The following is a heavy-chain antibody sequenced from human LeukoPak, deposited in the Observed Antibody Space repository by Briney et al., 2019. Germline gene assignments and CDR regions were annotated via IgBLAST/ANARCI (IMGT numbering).Heavy chain of an antibody. CDR2: ISYDGSNK. CDR1: GFTFSSYG. V-gene: IGHV3-30*03. D-gene: IGHD5-18*01. Sequence: GGSLRLSCAASGFTFSSYGMHWVRQAPGKGLEWVAVISYDGSNKYYADSVKGRFTISRDNSKNTLYLQMNSLRAEDTAVYYCASGGGYPYYYYYMDVWGKGTTVTVSS. J-gene: IGHJ6*03. CDR3: ASGGGYPYYYYYMDV.